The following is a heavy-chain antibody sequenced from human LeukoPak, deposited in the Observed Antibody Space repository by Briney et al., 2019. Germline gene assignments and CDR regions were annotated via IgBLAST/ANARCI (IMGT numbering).Heavy chain of an antibody. V-gene: IGHV3-23*01. CDR2: ISGSGGST. CDR1: GFTFSSYA. J-gene: IGHJ5*02. CDR3: AKAIGQAVQAGSRWLDP. Sequence: PGGSLRLSCAASGFTFSSYAMSWVRQAPGKGLEWVSAISGSGGSTYYADSVKGRFTISRDNSKNTLYLQMNSLGAEDTAGYYCAKAIGQAVQAGSRWLDPWGQGNLVTVSS. D-gene: IGHD2-2*01.